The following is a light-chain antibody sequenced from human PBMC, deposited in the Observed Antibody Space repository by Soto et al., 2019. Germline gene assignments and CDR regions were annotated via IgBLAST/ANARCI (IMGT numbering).Light chain of an antibody. Sequence: EIVLTQSPGTLSLSPGERATLSCRASQSVSSSYLAWYQQKPGQAPRLLIYGASSRATGIPDRFSGSGSGTDFTLTISRLEPEDFAVYHCQQYGSSQGTFGQGTKLEIK. CDR3: QQYGSSQGT. J-gene: IGKJ2*02. CDR1: QSVSSSY. V-gene: IGKV3-20*01. CDR2: GAS.